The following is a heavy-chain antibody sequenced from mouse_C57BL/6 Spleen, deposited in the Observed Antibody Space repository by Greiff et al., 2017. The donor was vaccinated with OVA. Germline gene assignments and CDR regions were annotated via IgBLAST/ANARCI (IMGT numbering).Heavy chain of an antibody. J-gene: IGHJ2*01. V-gene: IGHV1-85*01. Sequence: QVQLQQSGPELVKPGASVKLSCKASGYTFPSYDINWVKQRPGQGLEWIGWIYPRDGRTKYNEKFKGKATLTVDTSSSTAYMELHSLTSEDSAVYICARRYYDYPYYFDYWGQGTTLTVSS. D-gene: IGHD2-4*01. CDR2: IYPRDGRT. CDR1: GYTFPSYD. CDR3: ARRYYDYPYYFDY.